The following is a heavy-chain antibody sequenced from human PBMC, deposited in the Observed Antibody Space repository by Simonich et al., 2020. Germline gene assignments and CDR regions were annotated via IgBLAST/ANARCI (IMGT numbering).Heavy chain of an antibody. J-gene: IGHJ3*02. CDR1: GGSISSSSYY. CDR2: IYYRGGT. D-gene: IGHD6-13*01. CDR3: ARHAGFAFDI. V-gene: IGHV4-39*01. Sequence: QLQLQESGPGLVKPSETLSLTCTVSGGSISSSSYYWGWIRQPPGKGLEWFGSIYYRGGTYYNPSLKSRVTISVDTSKNQFSLQLGAVTAADTAVYYCARHAGFAFDIWGQGTMVTVSS.